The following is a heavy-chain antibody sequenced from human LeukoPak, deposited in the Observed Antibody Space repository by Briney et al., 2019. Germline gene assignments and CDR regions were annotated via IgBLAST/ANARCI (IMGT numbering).Heavy chain of an antibody. Sequence: SETLSLTCTVSGGSISSSSYYWGWIRQPPRKGQEWIGIIYYSGSTYYNSSLRSRLTISLDTSKNQFSLDLSSVTAADTAVYYCARQGDYGDFDYWGQGILVTVSS. J-gene: IGHJ4*02. CDR1: GGSISSSSYY. V-gene: IGHV4-39*01. CDR2: IYYSGST. D-gene: IGHD4-17*01. CDR3: ARQGDYGDFDY.